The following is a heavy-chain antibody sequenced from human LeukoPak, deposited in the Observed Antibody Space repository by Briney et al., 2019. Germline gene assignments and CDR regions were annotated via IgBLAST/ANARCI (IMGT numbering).Heavy chain of an antibody. Sequence: GGSLRLSCAASGFTFSTYAMSWVRQAPGKGLEWVSAISVGGGSTYYADSVKGRFTISRDNSKNTLYLQMNSLRAEDTAVYYCAKALHGGSGNWFDPWGQGTLVTVSS. CDR1: GFTFSTYA. CDR2: ISVGGGST. D-gene: IGHD2-15*01. V-gene: IGHV3-23*01. CDR3: AKALHGGSGNWFDP. J-gene: IGHJ5*02.